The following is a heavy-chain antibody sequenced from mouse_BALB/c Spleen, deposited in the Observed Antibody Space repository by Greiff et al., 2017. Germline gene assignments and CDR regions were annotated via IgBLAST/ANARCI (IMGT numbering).Heavy chain of an antibody. CDR1: GFSLSTSGMG. D-gene: IGHD1-2*01. V-gene: IGHV8-12*01. CDR2: IYWDDDK. J-gene: IGHJ3*01. CDR3: ARREDYGWTY. Sequence: QVQLKQSGPGILQPSQTLSLTCSFSGFSLSTSGMGVSWIRQPSGKGLEWLAHIYWDDDKRYNPSLKSRLTISKDTSSNQVFLKITSVDTADTATYYCARREDYGWTYWGQGTLVTVSA.